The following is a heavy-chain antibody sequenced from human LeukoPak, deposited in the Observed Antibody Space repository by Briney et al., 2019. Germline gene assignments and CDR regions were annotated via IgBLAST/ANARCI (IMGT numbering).Heavy chain of an antibody. CDR2: IYYSGST. Sequence: SQTLSLTCTVSGDSISSGGYYWGWIRQPPGKGLEWIGSIYYSGSTYYNPSLKSRVTISVDTSKNQFSLKLSSVTAADTAVYYCARLDNYYYYMDVWGKGTTVTVSS. D-gene: IGHD2-2*03. CDR1: GDSISSGGYY. J-gene: IGHJ6*03. CDR3: ARLDNYYYYMDV. V-gene: IGHV4-39*07.